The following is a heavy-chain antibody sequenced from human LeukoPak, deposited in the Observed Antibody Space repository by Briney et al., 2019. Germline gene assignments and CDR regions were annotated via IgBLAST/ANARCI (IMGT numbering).Heavy chain of an antibody. J-gene: IGHJ6*03. CDR2: IRSKANSYTT. V-gene: IGHV3-72*01. CDR3: ARARLWFGVSYMDV. Sequence: GGSLRLSCAASGFTFSASALHWVRQASGKGLEWVGRIRSKANSYTTEYAASVKGRFTISRDDSKNSLYLQMNSLKTEDTAVYYCARARLWFGVSYMDVWGKGTTVTVSS. D-gene: IGHD3-10*01. CDR1: GFTFSASA.